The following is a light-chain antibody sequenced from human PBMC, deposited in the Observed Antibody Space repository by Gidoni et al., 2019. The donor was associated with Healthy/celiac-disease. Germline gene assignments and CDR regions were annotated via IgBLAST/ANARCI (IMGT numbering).Light chain of an antibody. CDR2: AAS. J-gene: IGKJ1*01. V-gene: IGKV1-9*01. Sequence: IQLTQSPSSLSASVGDRVTITCRASQGISSYLAWYQQKPGKAPKLLIYAASTLQIGVPSRFSGSGSGTDFTLTISSLQPEDFATYYCQQLNSYFPTFGQGTKVEIK. CDR1: QGISSY. CDR3: QQLNSYFPT.